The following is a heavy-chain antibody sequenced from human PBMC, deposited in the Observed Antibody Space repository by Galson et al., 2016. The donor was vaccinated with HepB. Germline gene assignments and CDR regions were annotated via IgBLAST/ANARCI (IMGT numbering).Heavy chain of an antibody. J-gene: IGHJ4*02. Sequence: SETLSLTCTVSGGSISTSSYYGGWIRQPPGKGLEWIVSVSYSETTYYNPSLKSRVTTSVDTSKNQFSLKLRSVTAADTAVYYCARIFPYTNYVVSFDYWGQGALVTVSS. CDR2: VSYSETT. V-gene: IGHV4-39*01. CDR3: ARIFPYTNYVVSFDY. CDR1: GGSISTSSYY. D-gene: IGHD4-11*01.